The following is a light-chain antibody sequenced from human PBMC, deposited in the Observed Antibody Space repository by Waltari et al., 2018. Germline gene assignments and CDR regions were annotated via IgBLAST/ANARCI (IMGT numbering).Light chain of an antibody. J-gene: IGLJ1*01. CDR2: SDN. Sequence: QSVLTQPPSASVTPGQMVTISCSGSRSNIGRNPVNWFRQFPGTAPNLLMCSDNQRPSGVPDRFSGSKSGTSASRAISGLQSEDEADYYWGAWDDSLKGYVFGTGTKVTVL. V-gene: IGLV1-44*01. CDR3: GAWDDSLKGYV. CDR1: RSNIGRNP.